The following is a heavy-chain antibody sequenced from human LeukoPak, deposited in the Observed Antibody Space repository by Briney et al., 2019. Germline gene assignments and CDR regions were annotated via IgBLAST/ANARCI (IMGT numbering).Heavy chain of an antibody. V-gene: IGHV3-23*01. CDR1: GFTFSNSA. Sequence: GGSLRLSCAASGFTFSNSAMNWVRQTPGKGLEWVSATNDNGGDTYYADSVKGRFTISRDNSKNVLYLQMNSLRAEDTALYYCAKDQNTVATAPFDYWGQGTLVTVSS. CDR2: TNDNGGDT. CDR3: AKDQNTVATAPFDY. J-gene: IGHJ4*02. D-gene: IGHD4-17*01.